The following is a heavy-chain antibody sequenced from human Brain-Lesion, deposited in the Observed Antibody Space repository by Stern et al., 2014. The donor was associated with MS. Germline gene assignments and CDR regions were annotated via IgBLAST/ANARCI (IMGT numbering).Heavy chain of an antibody. CDR3: ARGARYSDSSGYYFYFDY. J-gene: IGHJ4*02. CDR1: GGSINSGGYY. Sequence: QVQLVQSGPGLVKPSQTLPLTCTVSGGSINSGGYYWSWIRQYPGKGLAWIGYIYYPGSAYYDPSLKSRLSMSIDTSKNQFSLNLNSVTAADTAVYYCARGARYSDSSGYYFYFDYWGQGTLVTVSS. V-gene: IGHV4-31*03. CDR2: IYYPGSA. D-gene: IGHD3-22*01.